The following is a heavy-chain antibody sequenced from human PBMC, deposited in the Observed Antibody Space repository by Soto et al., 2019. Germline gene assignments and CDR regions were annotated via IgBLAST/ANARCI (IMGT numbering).Heavy chain of an antibody. D-gene: IGHD6-19*01. CDR2: IYPGGST. Sequence: SETVSLTCGVSGFTISIGFYWGCVRQPPGKGLEWIATIYPGGSTFYNPALKSRVTISVDTSKNQFSLRLSSVKAADTALYYCARVDRSGWNYNFLDCWGQGTLVTVSS. V-gene: IGHV4-38-2*01. CDR1: GFTISIGFY. J-gene: IGHJ4*02. CDR3: ARVDRSGWNYNFLDC.